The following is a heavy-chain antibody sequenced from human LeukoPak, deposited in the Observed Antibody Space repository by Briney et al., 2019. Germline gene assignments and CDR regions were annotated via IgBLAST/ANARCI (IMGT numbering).Heavy chain of an antibody. Sequence: SETLSLTCTVSGGSISNYYWSWIRQPPGKGLEFIGHIYYNGNTKYNPSLKSRVTISVDTSENQFSLNLKSVTAADTAVYYCARYGNPPRGFDIWGQGTMVTVSS. CDR1: GGSISNYY. CDR3: ARYGNPPRGFDI. CDR2: IYYNGNT. J-gene: IGHJ3*02. D-gene: IGHD1-26*01. V-gene: IGHV4-59*01.